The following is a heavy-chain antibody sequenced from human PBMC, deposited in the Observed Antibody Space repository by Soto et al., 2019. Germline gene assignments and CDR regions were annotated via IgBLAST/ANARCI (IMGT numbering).Heavy chain of an antibody. J-gene: IGHJ4*02. Sequence: PSETLSLTCTVSGGSISSYYWSWIRQPPGKGLEWIGYIYYSGSTNYDPSLKSRVTVSVDTSKNQFSLKLSSVTAADTAVYYCARALYYYDSSGSRIYYFDYWGQGTLVTVSS. CDR1: GGSISSYY. V-gene: IGHV4-59*08. CDR2: IYYSGST. D-gene: IGHD3-22*01. CDR3: ARALYYYDSSGSRIYYFDY.